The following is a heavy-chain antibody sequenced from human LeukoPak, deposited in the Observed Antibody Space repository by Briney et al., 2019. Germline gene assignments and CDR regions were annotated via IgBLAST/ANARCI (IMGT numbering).Heavy chain of an antibody. V-gene: IGHV3-30-3*01. Sequence: GGSLRPSCAASGFTLSSYAMHWVRQAPGKELEWVAVISYDGSNKYYADSGKGRFTISRDNSKNTLYLQMNSLRAEDTAVYFCSISNYYDSSGYYLIYYFDYWGQGTLVTVSS. CDR2: ISYDGSNK. D-gene: IGHD3-22*01. CDR1: GFTLSSYA. J-gene: IGHJ4*02. CDR3: SISNYYDSSGYYLIYYFDY.